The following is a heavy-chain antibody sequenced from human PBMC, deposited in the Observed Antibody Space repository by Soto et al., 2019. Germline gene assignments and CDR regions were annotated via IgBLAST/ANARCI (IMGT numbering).Heavy chain of an antibody. V-gene: IGHV3-15*01. J-gene: IGHJ4*02. CDR3: TTLTVVDVHSDY. Sequence: EVQLVESGGGLVKPGGSLRLSCAASGFTFSNAWMNWVRQAPGKGLEWVARVKSKTDGGATDYAAPVKGRFTISRDDSKNSLYLQMNSLKTEDTAVYYCTTLTVVDVHSDYWGQGTLVVVSS. CDR1: GFTFSNAW. CDR2: VKSKTDGGAT. D-gene: IGHD2-8*02.